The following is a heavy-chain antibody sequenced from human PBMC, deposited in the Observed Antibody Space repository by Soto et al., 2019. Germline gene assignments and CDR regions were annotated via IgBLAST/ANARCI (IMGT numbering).Heavy chain of an antibody. CDR3: AKVSGDFSGYCSGGSCYSFYYGMDV. D-gene: IGHD2-15*01. J-gene: IGHJ6*02. V-gene: IGHV3-30*18. Sequence: GGSLRLSCAASGFTFSSYGMHWVRQAPGKGLEWVAVISYDGSNKYYADSVKGRFTISRDNSKNTLYLQMNSLRAEDTAVYYCAKVSGDFSGYCSGGSCYSFYYGMDVWGQGTTVTVSS. CDR1: GFTFSSYG. CDR2: ISYDGSNK.